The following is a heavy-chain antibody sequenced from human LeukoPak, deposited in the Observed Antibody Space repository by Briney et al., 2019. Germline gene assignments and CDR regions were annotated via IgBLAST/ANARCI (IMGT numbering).Heavy chain of an antibody. J-gene: IGHJ6*03. Sequence: GGSLRLSCAASGFTFSSYTMNCVRQAPGKGLERVSYISSSGGTIYYADSVKGRFTISRDNAKNSLYLQMNSPRAEDTAVYYCARVGSSSKYYYYMDVWGKGTTVTVSS. CDR1: GFTFSSYT. D-gene: IGHD2-15*01. CDR2: ISSSGGTI. V-gene: IGHV3-48*04. CDR3: ARVGSSSKYYYYMDV.